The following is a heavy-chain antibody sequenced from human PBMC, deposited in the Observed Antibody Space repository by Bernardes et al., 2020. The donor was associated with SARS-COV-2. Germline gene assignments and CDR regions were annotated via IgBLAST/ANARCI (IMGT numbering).Heavy chain of an antibody. CDR3: AKGTTAVTPYDY. D-gene: IGHD4-17*01. CDR2: ISDSGNRP. Sequence: GGSLRLSCAASGFTFSSYTMSWVRQAPGKGLEWVSFISDSGNRPSYADSVKGRFTISRDNSKNTLYLQLNSLRADDTALYYCAKGTTAVTPYDYWGQGTLVAVSS. CDR1: GFTFSSYT. J-gene: IGHJ4*02. V-gene: IGHV3-23*01.